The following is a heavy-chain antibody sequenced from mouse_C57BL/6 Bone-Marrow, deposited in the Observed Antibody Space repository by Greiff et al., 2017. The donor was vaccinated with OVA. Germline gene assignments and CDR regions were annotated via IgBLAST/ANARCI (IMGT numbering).Heavy chain of an antibody. CDR1: GYTFTDYN. V-gene: IGHV1-18*01. CDR3: ARSDSSGSDYFDC. J-gene: IGHJ2*01. CDR2: INPNNGGT. D-gene: IGHD1-1*01. Sequence: EVKLQQSGPELVKPGASVKIPCKASGYTFTDYNMDWVKQSHGKSLEWIGDINPNNGGTIYNQKFKGKATLTVDKSSSTAYMELRSLTSEDAAVYYCARSDSSGSDYFDCWGQGTTLTVSS.